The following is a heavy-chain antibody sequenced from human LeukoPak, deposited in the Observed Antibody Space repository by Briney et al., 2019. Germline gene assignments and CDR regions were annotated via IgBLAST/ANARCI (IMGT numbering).Heavy chain of an antibody. CDR1: GFTFSSYW. D-gene: IGHD3-22*01. V-gene: IGHV3-7*01. CDR2: IKQDGSEK. CDR3: ARVSYDRFPAFDI. J-gene: IGHJ3*02. Sequence: GGSLRLSCAASGFTFSSYWMSWVRQAPGKGLEWVANIKQDGSEKYYVDSVKGRYTISRDNAKNSLYLQMNSLRAEDTAVYYCARVSYDRFPAFDIWGQGTMVTVSS.